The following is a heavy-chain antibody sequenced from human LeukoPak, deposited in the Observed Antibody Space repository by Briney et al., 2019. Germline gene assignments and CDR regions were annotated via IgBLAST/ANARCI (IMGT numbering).Heavy chain of an antibody. V-gene: IGHV3-21*01. CDR2: ISSSSSYL. CDR1: GFTFSSYS. J-gene: IGHJ4*02. Sequence: GGSLRLSCAASGFTFSSYSMNWVRQDPGKGLEWVSSISSSSSYLYYADSVKGRFTISRDNAKNSLYLQVNSLRAEDTAVYYCARGGPYDYWGQETLVTVSS. CDR3: ARGGPYDY.